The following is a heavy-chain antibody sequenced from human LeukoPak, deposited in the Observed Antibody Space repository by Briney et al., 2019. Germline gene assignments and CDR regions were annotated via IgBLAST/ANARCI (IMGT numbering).Heavy chain of an antibody. CDR1: GGAFSGYY. CDR3: ARGSRIVGATQGY. J-gene: IGHJ4*02. D-gene: IGHD1-26*01. Sequence: SETLSLTCAVYGGAFSGYYWSWIRQPPGKGLEWIGEINHSGSTNYNPSLKSRVTISVDTSKNQFSLKLSSVTAAVTAVYYCARGSRIVGATQGYWGQGTLVTVSS. V-gene: IGHV4-34*01. CDR2: INHSGST.